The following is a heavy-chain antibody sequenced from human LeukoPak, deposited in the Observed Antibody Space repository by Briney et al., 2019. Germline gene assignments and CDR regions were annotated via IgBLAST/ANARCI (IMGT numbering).Heavy chain of an antibody. CDR2: MYYSGST. CDR1: GGSISTYY. V-gene: IGHV4-59*01. D-gene: IGHD1-26*01. Sequence: PSETLSLTCTVSGGSISTYYWSWIRQPPGKGLEWIGSMYYSGSTNYKPSLKSRVTISVDTSKNQFSLNLSSVTAADTAVYYCARAVVGAHFDYWGQGTLVTVSS. J-gene: IGHJ4*02. CDR3: ARAVVGAHFDY.